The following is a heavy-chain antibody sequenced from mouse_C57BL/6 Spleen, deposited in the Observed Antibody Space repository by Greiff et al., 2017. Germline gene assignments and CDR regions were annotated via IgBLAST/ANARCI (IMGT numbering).Heavy chain of an antibody. J-gene: IGHJ3*01. CDR3: ARQGSNSQAWFAY. D-gene: IGHD2-5*01. Sequence: QVQLQQPGAELVRPGSSVKLSCKASGYTFTSYWMHWVKQRPIQGLEWIGNIDPSDSETHYNQKFKDKATLTVDKSSSTAYIQLSSLTSEDSAVYYCARQGSNSQAWFAYWGQGTLVTVSA. CDR1: GYTFTSYW. CDR2: IDPSDSET. V-gene: IGHV1-52*01.